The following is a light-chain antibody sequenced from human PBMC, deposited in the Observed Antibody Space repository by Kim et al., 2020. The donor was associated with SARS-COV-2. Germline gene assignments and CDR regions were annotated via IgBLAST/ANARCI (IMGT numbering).Light chain of an antibody. CDR3: QQAKTFHPGT. CDR1: QGLSSW. V-gene: IGKV1D-12*01. Sequence: DIQMTQSPSYVSASVGDRVTITCRASQGLSSWLTWYQQKPGKAPKLLIYAASNLQSDVPSRFRGSGSGTDFTLTISNLQPEDFATYYCQQAKTFHPGTFGGGTKVDIK. J-gene: IGKJ4*01. CDR2: AAS.